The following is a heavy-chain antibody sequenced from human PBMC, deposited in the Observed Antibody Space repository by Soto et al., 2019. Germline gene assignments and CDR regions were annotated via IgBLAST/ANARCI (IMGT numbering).Heavy chain of an antibody. J-gene: IGHJ6*02. D-gene: IGHD1-1*01. V-gene: IGHV5-51*01. CDR1: GYSFTSDS. Sequence: GESLKISCKGSGYSFTSDSIGWVRQMPGKGLEWMGIIYPGDSDTRYSPSFQGQVTISADKSISTAYLQWSSLKASDTVMYYCLSEPAPYKFCTDVLGQATTVTV. CDR2: IYPGDSDT. CDR3: LSEPAPYKFCTDV.